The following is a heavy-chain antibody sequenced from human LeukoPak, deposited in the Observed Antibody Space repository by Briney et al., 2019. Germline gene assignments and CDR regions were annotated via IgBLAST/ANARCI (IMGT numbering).Heavy chain of an antibody. CDR3: ARGPPYYDSSGYYLH. Sequence: PGGSLRLSCAASGFTVSSNYMSWVRQAPGKGLEWVSVIYSGGSTYYADSVKGRFTISRDNSKNTLYLQMNSLRAEDTAVYYCARGPPYYDSSGYYLHWGQGTLVTVSS. J-gene: IGHJ4*02. V-gene: IGHV3-66*01. CDR1: GFTVSSNY. D-gene: IGHD3-22*01. CDR2: IYSGGST.